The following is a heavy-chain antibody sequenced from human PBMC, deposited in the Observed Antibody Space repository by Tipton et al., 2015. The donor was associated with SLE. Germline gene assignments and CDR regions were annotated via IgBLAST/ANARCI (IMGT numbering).Heavy chain of an antibody. V-gene: IGHV3-30*02. D-gene: IGHD1-1*01. J-gene: IGHJ3*02. CDR2: IRYDGSNQ. CDR3: AKEGDNWTGRPLDM. CDR1: GFTFNNYG. Sequence: GSLRLSCAASGFTFNNYGMHWVRQAPGKGLEWVAFIRYDGSNQYYADFVKGRFTISRDNSKNKLYVQMNSLSADDTAVYYCAKEGDNWTGRPLDMWGQGTMVTVSS.